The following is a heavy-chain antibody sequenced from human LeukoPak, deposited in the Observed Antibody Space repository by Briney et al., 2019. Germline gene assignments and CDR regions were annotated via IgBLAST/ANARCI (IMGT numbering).Heavy chain of an antibody. CDR2: IYYSGST. Sequence: PSETLSLTCTVSGGSISSYYWSWIRQPPGKGLEWIGYIYYSGSTNYNPSLKSRVTISVDTSKNQFSLKLSSVTAADTAVYYCARGGWDIVVVAFDPWGQGTLVTVSS. J-gene: IGHJ5*02. CDR1: GGSISSYY. CDR3: ARGGWDIVVVAFDP. D-gene: IGHD2-2*01. V-gene: IGHV4-59*01.